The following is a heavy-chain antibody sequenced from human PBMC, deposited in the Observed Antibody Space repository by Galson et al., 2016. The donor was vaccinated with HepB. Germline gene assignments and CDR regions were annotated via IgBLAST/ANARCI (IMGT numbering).Heavy chain of an antibody. Sequence: SETLSLTCTVSGGSITSPRYYWGWIRQPPGKGLEWLGSLYHIGSTYYNPSLKNRVSISEDTSKSQFSLTLSSVTAADTAIYYCARQPNMCSTTCYVDFWGRGTLVTVSA. CDR1: GGSITSPRYY. J-gene: IGHJ4*01. CDR2: LYHIGST. V-gene: IGHV4-39*01. D-gene: IGHD2-2*01. CDR3: ARQPNMCSTTCYVDF.